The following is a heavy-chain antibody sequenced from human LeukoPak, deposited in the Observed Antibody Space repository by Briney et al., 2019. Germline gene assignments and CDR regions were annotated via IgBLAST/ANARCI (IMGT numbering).Heavy chain of an antibody. CDR1: GFTFSSHW. Sequence: PGGSLRLSCAASGFTFSSHWMHWVRQAPGKGLVWVSGISTDGSRPRYADSVNGRFTISRDNAKNTLYLQMNSLRAEDTAVYYCVRDGPGSTPLDYWGQGTLVTVSS. CDR2: ISTDGSRP. D-gene: IGHD2-15*01. J-gene: IGHJ4*02. CDR3: VRDGPGSTPLDY. V-gene: IGHV3-74*01.